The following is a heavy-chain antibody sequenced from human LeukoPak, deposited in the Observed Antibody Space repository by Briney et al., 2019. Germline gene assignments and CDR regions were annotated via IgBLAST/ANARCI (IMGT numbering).Heavy chain of an antibody. D-gene: IGHD4-17*01. CDR3: ARGGDYRFDY. CDR1: GGSISSSSYY. J-gene: IGHJ4*02. CDR2: IHHSGST. V-gene: IGHV4-39*07. Sequence: SETLSLTCTVSGGSISSSSYYWVWIRQPPGKGLEWIGEIHHSGSTNYNPSLKSRVTLSVDKSKNQLSLRLTSVTAADTAVYYCARGGDYRFDYWGQGTLVTVSS.